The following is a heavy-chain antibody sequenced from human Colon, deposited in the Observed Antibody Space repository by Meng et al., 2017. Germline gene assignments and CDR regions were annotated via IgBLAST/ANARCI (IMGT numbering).Heavy chain of an antibody. CDR3: ARGFLVRGFDS. CDR2: TYYSSKWNN. Sequence: QLQLQQSRPGLVKPSQTLSLTCAISGDSVSSNSAAWNWIRQPPSRGLEWLARTYYSSKWNNDYAVSVKVRITINADTSTNQVSLQLNSVTPEDTAVYYCARGFLVRGFDSWGQGTLVTVSS. J-gene: IGHJ4*02. D-gene: IGHD3-3*01. CDR1: GDSVSSNSAA. V-gene: IGHV6-1*01.